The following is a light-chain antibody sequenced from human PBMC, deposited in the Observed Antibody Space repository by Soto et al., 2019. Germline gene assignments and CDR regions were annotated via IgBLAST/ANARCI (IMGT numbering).Light chain of an antibody. CDR3: QHFNEWPLT. Sequence: AIQLTQSPSSLSASVGDRVTITCRASEGISSALAWYQQRPGKAPKLLIYDASSLESGVPSRFSGSGSGTDVTLTISSLQPEDFATYYCQHFNEWPLTFGQGTRLENK. V-gene: IGKV1-13*02. CDR2: DAS. J-gene: IGKJ5*01. CDR1: EGISSA.